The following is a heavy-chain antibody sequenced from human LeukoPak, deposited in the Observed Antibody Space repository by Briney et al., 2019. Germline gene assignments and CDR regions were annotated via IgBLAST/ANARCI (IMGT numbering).Heavy chain of an antibody. J-gene: IGHJ4*02. D-gene: IGHD5-24*01. V-gene: IGHV4-34*01. CDR2: INHSGST. Sequence: PSGTLSLTCAVYGGSFSGYYWSWIRQPPGKGLEWIGEINHSGSTNYNPSLKSRVTISVDTSKNQFSLKLSSVTAADTAVYYCARGGGGWLPFDYWGQGTLVTVSS. CDR1: GGSFSGYY. CDR3: ARGGGGWLPFDY.